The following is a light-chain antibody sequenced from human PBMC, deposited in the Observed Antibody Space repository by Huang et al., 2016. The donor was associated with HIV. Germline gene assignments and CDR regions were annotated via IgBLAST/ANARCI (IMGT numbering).Light chain of an antibody. J-gene: IGKJ1*01. CDR1: QSTYTH. Sequence: DIQMTQSPSSLSASVGDRVSITCRASQSTYTHFNWYQQKAGKATKLLIYAASTLQSGVPFRFSSSGSGTEFTLTISSLQPEDFATYYCQQSYSTPPTFGQGTKVEIK. CDR3: QQSYSTPPT. V-gene: IGKV1-39*01. CDR2: AAS.